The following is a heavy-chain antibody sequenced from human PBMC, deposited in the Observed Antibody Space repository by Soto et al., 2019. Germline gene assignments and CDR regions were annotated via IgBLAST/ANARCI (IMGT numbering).Heavy chain of an antibody. CDR2: INPNSGGT. D-gene: IGHD6-13*01. J-gene: IGHJ3*02. V-gene: IGHV1-2*04. CDR3: ATPIAAAGYDAFDI. CDR1: GYTFTGYY. Sequence: ASVKVSCKASGYTFTGYYMHWVRQAPGQGLEWMGWINPNSGGTNYAQKFQGWVTMTRDTSISTAYMELSRLRSDDTAVYYCATPIAAAGYDAFDIWGQGTMVTVSS.